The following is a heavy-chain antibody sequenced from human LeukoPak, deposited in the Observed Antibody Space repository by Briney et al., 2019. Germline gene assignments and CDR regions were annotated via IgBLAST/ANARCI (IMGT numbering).Heavy chain of an antibody. Sequence: GGSLRLSCAASGFTFSTYSMKWVRQAPRKGLEWVSYISDSSAMYYADSVRGRFTISRENDKNSLFLQMNSLRAEDTAVYYCARAYYGMDVWGQGTTVTVSS. CDR1: GFTFSTYS. J-gene: IGHJ6*02. CDR2: ISDSSAM. CDR3: ARAYYGMDV. V-gene: IGHV3-48*01.